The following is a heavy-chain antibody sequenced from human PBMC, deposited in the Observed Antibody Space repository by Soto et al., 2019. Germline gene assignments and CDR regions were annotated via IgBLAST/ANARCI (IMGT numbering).Heavy chain of an antibody. V-gene: IGHV3-7*01. Sequence: EMQLVDSGGGLVQPGGSLRLSCAGSGFTFSDYWMNWVRQAPGKGLEWVASIKPDGGEKYYVESVQGRFTISRDNAKNSVNLQMNSLRGEDTAMYYCARGYGHPAIWGQGTMVTVSS. CDR2: IKPDGGEK. D-gene: IGHD3-10*01. CDR3: ARGYGHPAI. J-gene: IGHJ3*02. CDR1: GFTFSDYW.